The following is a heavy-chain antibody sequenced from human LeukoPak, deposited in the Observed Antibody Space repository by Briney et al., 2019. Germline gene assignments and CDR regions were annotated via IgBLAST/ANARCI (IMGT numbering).Heavy chain of an antibody. J-gene: IGHJ3*02. CDR2: IYYSGTT. CDR3: ARHLVRGVIFAFDI. CDR1: GGSISNYY. D-gene: IGHD3-10*01. V-gene: IGHV4-59*08. Sequence: PSQTLSLTCTVSGGSISNYYWSWIRQPPGKGLEWIGYIYYSGTTNYSPSLKSRVTISVDTSKNQFSLKLSSVTAADTAVYYCARHLVRGVIFAFDIWGQGTMVTVSS.